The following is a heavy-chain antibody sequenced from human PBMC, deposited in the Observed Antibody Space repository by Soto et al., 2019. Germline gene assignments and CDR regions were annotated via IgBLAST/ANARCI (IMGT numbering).Heavy chain of an antibody. Sequence: SETLSLTCTVSGGSISSGGYYWSWIRQHPGKGLEWIGYIYYSGSTYYNPSLKSRVTISVDRSKNQFSLKLSSVTAADTAVYYCARSSGYCSSTSCYFDWFDPWGQGTLVTVSS. CDR2: IYYSGST. V-gene: IGHV4-31*03. CDR3: ARSSGYCSSTSCYFDWFDP. CDR1: GGSISSGGYY. J-gene: IGHJ5*02. D-gene: IGHD2-2*01.